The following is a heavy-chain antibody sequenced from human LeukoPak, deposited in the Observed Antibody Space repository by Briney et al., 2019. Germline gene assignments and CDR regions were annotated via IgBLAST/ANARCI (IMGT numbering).Heavy chain of an antibody. D-gene: IGHD3-22*01. CDR2: INHSGST. V-gene: IGHV4-34*01. CDR3: ARGITMIRN. Sequence: PSETLSLTCAVYGGSFSGYYWSWIRQPPGKGLEWIEEINHSGSTNYNPSLKSRVTISVDTSKNQFPLKLSSVTAADTAVYYCARGITMIRNWGQGTLVTVSS. J-gene: IGHJ4*02. CDR1: GGSFSGYY.